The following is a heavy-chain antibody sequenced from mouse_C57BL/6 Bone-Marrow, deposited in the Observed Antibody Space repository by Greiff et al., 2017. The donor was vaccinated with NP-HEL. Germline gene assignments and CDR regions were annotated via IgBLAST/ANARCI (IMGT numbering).Heavy chain of an antibody. D-gene: IGHD1-1*01. CDR1: GYTFTDYY. CDR2: IYPGSGNT. Sequence: LMESGPELVKPGASVKISCKASGYTFTDYYINWVKQRPGQGLEWIGWIYPGSGNTKYNEKFKGKATLTVDTSSSTAYMQLSSLTSEDSAVYFCARFPHYYGSSLYWYFDVWGTGTTVTVSS. V-gene: IGHV1-84*01. J-gene: IGHJ1*03. CDR3: ARFPHYYGSSLYWYFDV.